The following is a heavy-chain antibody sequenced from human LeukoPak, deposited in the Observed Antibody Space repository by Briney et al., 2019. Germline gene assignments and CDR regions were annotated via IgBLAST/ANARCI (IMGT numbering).Heavy chain of an antibody. CDR3: ARQSSRGWCLDC. V-gene: IGHV3-33*01. D-gene: IGHD6-19*01. CDR2: IWYDGSNK. Sequence: PGRSLRLSCSASGFTFSRYSMNWVRQAPGKGLEWVAVIWYDGSNKGYADSVKGRFTISRDNYKNTLFLQMNSLRAEDTAVYYCARQSSRGWCLDCWGQGTLVTVSS. CDR1: GFTFSRYS. J-gene: IGHJ4*02.